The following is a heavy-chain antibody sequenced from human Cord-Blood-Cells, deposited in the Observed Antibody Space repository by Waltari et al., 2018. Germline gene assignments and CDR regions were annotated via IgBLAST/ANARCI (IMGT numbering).Heavy chain of an antibody. D-gene: IGHD3-22*01. J-gene: IGHJ5*02. CDR1: GYTFTSYY. CDR3: ARDISMRRIVVVITSNWFDP. CDR2: INPSGGST. Sequence: QVQLVQSGAEVKKPGASVKVSCKASGYTFTSYYMHWVRQAPGQGLEWMGIINPSGGSTSYAQKFQGRVTMTRDTSTSTVYMELSSLRSEDTAVYYCARDISMRRIVVVITSNWFDPWGQGTLVTVSS. V-gene: IGHV1-46*01.